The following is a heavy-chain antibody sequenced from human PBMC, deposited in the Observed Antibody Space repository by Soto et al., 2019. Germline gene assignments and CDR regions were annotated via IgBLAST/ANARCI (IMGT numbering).Heavy chain of an antibody. CDR1: GLTFSDYD. D-gene: IGHD2-15*01. CDR3: ARALAKFCPGGRCYGLDY. J-gene: IGHJ4*02. V-gene: IGHV3-13*05. CDR2: IGAARDP. Sequence: GGSLRLSCTASGLTFSDYDMHWVRQGSGKGLEWVSTIGAARDPYYTGSVRGRFTISRDTSKNTLYLQMNSLRPEDTAVYSCARALAKFCPGGRCYGLDYWGQGALVTVSS.